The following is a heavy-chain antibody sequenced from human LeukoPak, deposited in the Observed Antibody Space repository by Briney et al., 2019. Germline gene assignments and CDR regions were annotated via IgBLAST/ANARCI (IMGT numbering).Heavy chain of an antibody. CDR2: ITSSSSYT. CDR3: ARDLMGIAYRGAFYY. Sequence: GGSLRLSCAAPGITFSNYNMNWVRQAPGKGLEWISAITSSSSYTFYADSVKGRFTISRDNAQNSLYLQMNSLRVEDTAIYYCARDLMGIAYRGAFYYWGQGTLVTVSS. CDR1: GITFSNYN. V-gene: IGHV3-21*01. D-gene: IGHD6-13*01. J-gene: IGHJ4*02.